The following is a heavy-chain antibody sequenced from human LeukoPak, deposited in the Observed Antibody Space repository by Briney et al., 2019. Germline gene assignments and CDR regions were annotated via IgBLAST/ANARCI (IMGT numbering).Heavy chain of an antibody. J-gene: IGHJ1*01. CDR2: IMQDGSEK. Sequence: PGGSLRLSCEASGFTFSSYWMSWVRQAPGKGLEWVANIMQDGSEKYYVDSVKGRFTISRDNAKNSLYLQMNSLRAEDTAVYYCAREVYCSSTSCYSGYFQHWGQGTLVTVSS. CDR3: AREVYCSSTSCYSGYFQH. CDR1: GFTFSSYW. V-gene: IGHV3-7*01. D-gene: IGHD2-2*02.